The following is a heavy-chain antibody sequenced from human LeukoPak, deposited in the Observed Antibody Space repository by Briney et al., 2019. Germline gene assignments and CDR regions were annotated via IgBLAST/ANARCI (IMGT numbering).Heavy chain of an antibody. V-gene: IGHV1-69*13. D-gene: IGHD2-2*01. CDR2: IIPIFGTA. J-gene: IGHJ6*02. CDR1: GYTFTSYG. CDR3: ARDGSTSEFIYYYGMDV. Sequence: SVKVSCKASGYTFTSYGISWVRQAPGQGLEWMGGIIPIFGTANYAQKFQGRVTITADESTSTAYMELSSLRSEDTAVYYCARDGSTSEFIYYYGMDVWGQGTTVTVSS.